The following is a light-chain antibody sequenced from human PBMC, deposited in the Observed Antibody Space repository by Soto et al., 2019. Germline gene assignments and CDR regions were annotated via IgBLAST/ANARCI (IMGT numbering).Light chain of an antibody. CDR1: QGISSY. V-gene: IGKV1-9*01. J-gene: IGKJ3*01. CDR3: QQLNSYPLT. CDR2: AAS. Sequence: IQLTKSPSFLSASVGDRVTITCRASQGISSYLACYQQKPGKAPKLLLYAASTLQSGVPSRFSGSGSGTEFTLTISRLQTEDFATYYCQQLNSYPLTFGPGTKVDIK.